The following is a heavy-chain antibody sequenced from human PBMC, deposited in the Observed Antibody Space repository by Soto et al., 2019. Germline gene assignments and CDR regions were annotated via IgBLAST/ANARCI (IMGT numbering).Heavy chain of an antibody. J-gene: IGHJ4*02. D-gene: IGHD6-13*01. CDR3: ARDQGSHPGD. V-gene: IGHV4-4*02. CDR2: IHHSGST. Sequence: QVQLQESGPGLVRPSGTVSLTCAVSGLSISSDNWWSWVRQPPGKGLEWIGEIHHSGSTNYNPSLKSRVTMSVVRSKDLFALTLNSVTAADTAFYYCARDQGSHPGDWGQGTLVSVSS. CDR1: GLSISSDNW.